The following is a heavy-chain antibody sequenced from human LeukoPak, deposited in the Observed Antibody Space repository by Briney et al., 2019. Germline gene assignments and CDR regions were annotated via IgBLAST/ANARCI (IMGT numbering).Heavy chain of an antibody. V-gene: IGHV1-69*05. CDR1: GGTFSSYA. J-gene: IGHJ4*02. CDR3: ARDIAVAGIDY. D-gene: IGHD6-19*01. Sequence: GASVKVSCKASGGTFSSYAISWVRQAPGQGLEWMGRIIPIFGTANYAQKFQGRVTINTDESTSTAYMELSSLRSEDTAVYYCARDIAVAGIDYWGQGTLVTVSS. CDR2: IIPIFGTA.